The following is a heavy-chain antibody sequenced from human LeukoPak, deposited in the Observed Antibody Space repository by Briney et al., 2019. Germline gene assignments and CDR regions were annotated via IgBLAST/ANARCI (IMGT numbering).Heavy chain of an antibody. Sequence: SETLSLTCTVSGGSISSSSYYWGWIRQPPGKGLEWIGSIYYSGSTYYNPSLKSRVTISADTSKNQFSLKLSSVTAADPAVYYCARDLANCSGGSCSDYWGQGTLVTVSS. D-gene: IGHD2-15*01. CDR2: IYYSGST. J-gene: IGHJ4*02. CDR1: GGSISSSSYY. CDR3: ARDLANCSGGSCSDY. V-gene: IGHV4-39*02.